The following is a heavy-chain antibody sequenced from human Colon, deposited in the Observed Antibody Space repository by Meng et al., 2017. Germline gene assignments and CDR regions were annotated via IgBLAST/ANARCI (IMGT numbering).Heavy chain of an antibody. D-gene: IGHD6-19*01. J-gene: IGHJ4*02. V-gene: IGHV4-61*08. CDR1: GGSVTITGYY. CDR3: ARDNLLTSGSRFCFDY. CDR2: IYYTGTT. Sequence: QVPLQESGPGLVLPSETLSLTCTVFGGSVTITGYYGSWIRQSPGKGLEWIGYIYYTGTTNYNPSLKSRVTISVDTSKNQFSLKLSSVTPADTAVYFCARDNLLTSGSRFCFDYWGQGALVTVSS.